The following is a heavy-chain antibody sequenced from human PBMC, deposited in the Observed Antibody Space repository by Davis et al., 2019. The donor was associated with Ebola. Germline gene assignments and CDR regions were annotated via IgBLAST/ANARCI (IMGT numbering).Heavy chain of an antibody. CDR2: ISDSGDSE. Sequence: PGGSLRLSCAASGFTSSNHYMSWIRQAPGEGLEWISYISDSGDSEFYADSVKGRFTISRDNSKNTLYLLMNSLRAEDTAVYYCAKDIRDGYNTEFDYWGQGTLVTVSS. D-gene: IGHD5-24*01. V-gene: IGHV3-11*01. J-gene: IGHJ4*02. CDR1: GFTSSNHY. CDR3: AKDIRDGYNTEFDY.